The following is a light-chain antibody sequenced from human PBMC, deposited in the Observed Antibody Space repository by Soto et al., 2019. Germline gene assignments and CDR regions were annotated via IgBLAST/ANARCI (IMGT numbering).Light chain of an antibody. J-gene: IGLJ1*01. V-gene: IGLV1-51*02. CDR3: GPWDSSLSAYV. CDR2: END. Sequence: QSVLTQPPSVSAAPGQKGTISCSGSSSNIGNNYVSWYQQLPGTAPKLLIYENDKRPSGIPDRFSGSKSGTSATLGITGLQTGDEADYYCGPWDSSLSAYVFGTGTKLTVL. CDR1: SSNIGNNY.